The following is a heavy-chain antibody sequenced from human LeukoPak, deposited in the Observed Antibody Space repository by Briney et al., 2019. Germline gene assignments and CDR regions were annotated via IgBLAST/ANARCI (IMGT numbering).Heavy chain of an antibody. D-gene: IGHD1-1*01. CDR2: IPYTVTT. V-gene: IGHV4-59*01. CDR1: GGSISTYY. Sequence: SETLSLTCTVSGGSISTYYWSWIRQPPGKGLEWIGYIPYTVTTNYNPSLKSRVTISVDTSKNQFSLKLSSVTAADTAVYYCARVGDWNDLVYWGQGTLVTVSS. J-gene: IGHJ4*02. CDR3: ARVGDWNDLVY.